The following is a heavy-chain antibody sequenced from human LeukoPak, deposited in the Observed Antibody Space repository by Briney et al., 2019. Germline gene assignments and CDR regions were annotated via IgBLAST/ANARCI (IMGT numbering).Heavy chain of an antibody. CDR3: TTVPSEAYCGGDCYYAFDI. V-gene: IGHV3-15*01. D-gene: IGHD2-21*02. CDR1: GLTFSNAW. J-gene: IGHJ3*02. CDR2: IKSKTDGGTT. Sequence: GGSLRLSCAASGLTFSNAWMSWVRQAPGKGLEWVGRIKSKTDGGTTDYAAPVKGRFTISRDDSKNTLYLQMNSLKTEDTAVYYCTTVPSEAYCGGDCYYAFDIWGQGTMVTVSS.